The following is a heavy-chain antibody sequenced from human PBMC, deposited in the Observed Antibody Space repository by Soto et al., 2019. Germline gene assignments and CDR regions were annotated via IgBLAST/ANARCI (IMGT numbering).Heavy chain of an antibody. CDR3: SRRLSGTKEEYNAYYFYGLDI. CDR2: SDPRDPYF. Sequence: LVECLTSSCQASLYRLSTYSIMWLLQSPGKRLEGMGRSDPRDPYFKNNAYLQGDVSIAADTSTNTAHLHWSSLKASDTAVYYCSRRLSGTKEEYNAYYFYGLDIWGQGTTVTCSA. J-gene: IGHJ6*01. CDR1: LYRLSTYS. D-gene: IGHD1-1*01. V-gene: IGHV5-10-1*01.